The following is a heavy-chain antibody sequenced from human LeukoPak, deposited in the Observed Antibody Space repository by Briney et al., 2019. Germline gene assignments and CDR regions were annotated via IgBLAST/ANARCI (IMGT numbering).Heavy chain of an antibody. Sequence: GGSLRLACAASGFTFSSYAMSWVRQAPGKGLEWVANIKQDGSEKYYVDSVKGRFTISRDNAKNSLYLQMNSLRAEDTAVYYCARNYGDYGEDAFDIWGQGTLVTVSS. CDR3: ARNYGDYGEDAFDI. D-gene: IGHD4-17*01. J-gene: IGHJ3*02. CDR2: IKQDGSEK. CDR1: GFTFSSYA. V-gene: IGHV3-7*01.